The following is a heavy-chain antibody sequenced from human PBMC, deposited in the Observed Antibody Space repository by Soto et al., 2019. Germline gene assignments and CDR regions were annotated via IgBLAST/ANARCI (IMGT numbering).Heavy chain of an antibody. CDR3: ARVTDPFSWFNPYYFDS. CDR1: GFTFSTYT. D-gene: IGHD6-13*01. CDR2: ISNDGVDK. Sequence: QVQLVESGGGVVKPGRSLRLSCVASGFTFSTYTMYWVRQAPGKGLEWVALISNDGVDKYFADSVKGRFTISRDNSKNTLFLQRNSLRGEDTAVYFCARVTDPFSWFNPYYFDSWGQGTLVTVSS. V-gene: IGHV3-30-3*01. J-gene: IGHJ4*02.